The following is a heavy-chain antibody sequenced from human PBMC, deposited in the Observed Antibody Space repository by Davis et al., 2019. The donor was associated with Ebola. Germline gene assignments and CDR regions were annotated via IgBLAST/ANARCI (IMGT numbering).Heavy chain of an antibody. CDR3: AKDPNGDYVGAFDF. D-gene: IGHD4-17*01. J-gene: IGHJ3*01. CDR2: IRGSGST. CDR1: GLTFSGYA. V-gene: IGHV3-23*01. Sequence: PGGSLRLSCEVSGLTFSGYAMIWVRQAPGKGLEWIADIRGSGSTHYADSVKGRFTISRDNSKSTLYLQMNSLRVDDTAVYYCAKDPNGDYVGAFDFWGRGTRVTVS.